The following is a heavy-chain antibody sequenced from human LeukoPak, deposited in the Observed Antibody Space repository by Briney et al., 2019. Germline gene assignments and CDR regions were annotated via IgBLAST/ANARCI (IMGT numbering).Heavy chain of an antibody. V-gene: IGHV4-31*03. CDR3: ARDVQGSNYEGNWFDP. Sequence: SQTLSLTCTVSGDSISSGGYYWSWIRQHPGRGREWIVYIYYRGSTYYNPSLKSRVTIAVYTYKNQLSLKLSSVTAADTAVYYCARDVQGSNYEGNWFDPWGQGTLVTVSS. CDR1: GDSISSGGYY. CDR2: IYYRGST. D-gene: IGHD4-11*01. J-gene: IGHJ5*02.